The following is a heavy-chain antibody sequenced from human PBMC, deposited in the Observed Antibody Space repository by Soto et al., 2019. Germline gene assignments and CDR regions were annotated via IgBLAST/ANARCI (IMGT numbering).Heavy chain of an antibody. CDR2: ISAYNGNT. Sequence: ASVKVSCKASGYTFTSYGISWVRQAPGQGLEWMGWISAYNGNTNYAQKLQGRVTMTTDTSTSTAYMELRSLRSDDTAVYYCARGVTTYPTNYYYYMDVWGKGTTVTVSS. V-gene: IGHV1-18*01. CDR1: GYTFTSYG. D-gene: IGHD4-4*01. J-gene: IGHJ6*03. CDR3: ARGVTTYPTNYYYYMDV.